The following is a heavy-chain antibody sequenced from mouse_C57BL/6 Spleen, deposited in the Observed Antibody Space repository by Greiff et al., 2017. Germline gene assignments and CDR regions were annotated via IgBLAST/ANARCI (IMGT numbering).Heavy chain of an antibody. CDR1: GFAIKDYY. J-gene: IGHJ3*01. CDR3: ARIPYYGRSYGFAY. V-gene: IGHV14-2*01. Sequence: EVKLMESGAELVKPGASVKLSCTASGFAIKDYYMHWVKQRPEQGLEWIGRIDPEDGETKYAPKFQGKATITADTSSNTAYLQLSSLTSEDTAVEYCARIPYYGRSYGFAYWGQGTLVTVSA. CDR2: IDPEDGET. D-gene: IGHD1-1*01.